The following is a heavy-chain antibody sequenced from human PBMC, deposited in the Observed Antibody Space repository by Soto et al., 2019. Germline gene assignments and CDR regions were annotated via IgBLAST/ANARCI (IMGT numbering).Heavy chain of an antibody. CDR1: GFTFSSYG. Sequence: GGSLRLSCAASGFTFSSYGMHWVRQAPGKGLEWVAVISYDGSNKYYADSVKGRFTISRDNSKNTLYLQMNSLRAEDTAVYYCAKPKTQYSGYEDLDAFDIWGQGTMVTVSS. V-gene: IGHV3-30*18. CDR2: ISYDGSNK. CDR3: AKPKTQYSGYEDLDAFDI. J-gene: IGHJ3*02. D-gene: IGHD5-12*01.